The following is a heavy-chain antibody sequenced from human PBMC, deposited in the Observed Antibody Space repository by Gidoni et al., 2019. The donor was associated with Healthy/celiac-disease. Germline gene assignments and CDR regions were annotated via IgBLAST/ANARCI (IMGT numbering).Heavy chain of an antibody. J-gene: IGHJ4*02. Sequence: QVQLVESGGGVVQPGRSLRLSCAASGFTFSSYAMHWVRQAPGKGLEWVAVISYDGSNKYYADSVKGRFTISRDNSKNTLYLQMNSLRAEDTAVYHCARVEIVVVPAAIRYWGQGTLVTVSS. CDR3: ARVEIVVVPAAIRY. V-gene: IGHV3-30*04. CDR2: ISYDGSNK. D-gene: IGHD2-2*01. CDR1: GFTFSSYA.